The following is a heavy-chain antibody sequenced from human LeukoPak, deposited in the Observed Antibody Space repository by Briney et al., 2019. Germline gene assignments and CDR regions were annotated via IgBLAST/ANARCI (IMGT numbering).Heavy chain of an antibody. Sequence: GASVKVSCKASGYTFTSYGISWVRQAPGQGLEWMGWISAYNGNTNYAQKLQGRVTMTTDTSTSTAYMELRSLRSDDTAVYYCARDLDIVATTHFDYWGQGTLATVSS. D-gene: IGHD5-12*01. CDR3: ARDLDIVATTHFDY. V-gene: IGHV1-18*01. CDR2: ISAYNGNT. CDR1: GYTFTSYG. J-gene: IGHJ4*02.